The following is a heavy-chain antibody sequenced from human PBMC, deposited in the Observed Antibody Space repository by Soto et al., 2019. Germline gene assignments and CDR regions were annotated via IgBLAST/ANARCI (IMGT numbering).Heavy chain of an antibody. D-gene: IGHD4-17*01. CDR2: IIPIFGTA. CDR1: GGTFSSYA. CDR3: ELYGCNSYGYFDY. V-gene: IGHV1-69*01. Sequence: QVQLVQSGAEVKKPGSSVKVSCKASGGTFSSYAISWVRQAPGQGLEWMGGIIPIFGTANYAQKFQGRVTIAADESTSTAYRELSSLRSEDRGVYYCELYGCNSYGYFDYWGQGTLVTFSS. J-gene: IGHJ4*02.